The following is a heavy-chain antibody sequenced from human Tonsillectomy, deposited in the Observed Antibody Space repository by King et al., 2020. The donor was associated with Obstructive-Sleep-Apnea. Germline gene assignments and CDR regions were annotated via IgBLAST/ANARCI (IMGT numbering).Heavy chain of an antibody. CDR3: AKDSGIAVAAYYFDY. CDR2: ISWNSGSI. D-gene: IGHD6-19*01. J-gene: IGHJ4*02. CDR1: GFTFDDYA. V-gene: IGHV3-9*01. Sequence: VQLVESGGGLVQPGRSLRLSCAASGFTFDDYAMHWVRQAPGKGLEWVSGISWNSGSIGYADSVKGRFTISRDNAKNSLYLQMNSLRAEDTALYYCAKDSGIAVAAYYFDYWGQGTLVTVSS.